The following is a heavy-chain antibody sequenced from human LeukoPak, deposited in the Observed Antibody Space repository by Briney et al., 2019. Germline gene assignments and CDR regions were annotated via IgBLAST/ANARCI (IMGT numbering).Heavy chain of an antibody. D-gene: IGHD5-24*01. V-gene: IGHV1-69*05. CDR2: IIPIFGTA. CDR3: ERDGYNFP. Sequence: ASVKVSCKASGGTFSSYAISWVRQAPGQGLEWMGGIIPIFGTANYAQKFQGRVTITTDESTSTAYMELSSLRSEDTAVYHCERDGYNFPWGQGTLVTVSS. CDR1: GGTFSSYA. J-gene: IGHJ5*02.